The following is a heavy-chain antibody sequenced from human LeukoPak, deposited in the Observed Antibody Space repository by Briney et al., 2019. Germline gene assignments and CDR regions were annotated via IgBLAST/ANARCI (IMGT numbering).Heavy chain of an antibody. CDR2: MNPNSENT. CDR1: GYTYTSYD. CDR3: ARGEAVAGSRDVYNYEVRVLGY. Sequence: ASVKVSCKSSGYTYTSYDINGVRQATGQGREWMGWMNPNSENTGYPQKFQGRLTITRDSSISTAYMELSSLRSEDTAVYYCARGEAVAGSRDVYNYEVRVLGYWGQGTLVTVSS. D-gene: IGHD5-24*01. V-gene: IGHV1-8*03. J-gene: IGHJ4*02.